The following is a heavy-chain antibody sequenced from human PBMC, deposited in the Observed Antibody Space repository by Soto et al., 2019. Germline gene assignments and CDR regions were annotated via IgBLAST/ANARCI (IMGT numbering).Heavy chain of an antibody. CDR2: INHSGSA. J-gene: IGHJ6*02. Sequence: SETLSHTCDVYGGSFSGYIWTWIRRPPGKGLQWIGQINHSGSANYNPSLKSRVTISVHTSNSQFSLKLSSVTAADTAVYYCARGSSSWYGRYYYYYGMDVWGQGTTVT. CDR3: ARGSSSWYGRYYYYYGMDV. CDR1: GGSFSGYI. V-gene: IGHV4-34*01. D-gene: IGHD6-13*01.